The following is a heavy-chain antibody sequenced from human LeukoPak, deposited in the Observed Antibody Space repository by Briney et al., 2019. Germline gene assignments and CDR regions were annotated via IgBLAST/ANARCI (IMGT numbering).Heavy chain of an antibody. CDR3: ARDTGGYGVRSWIDP. V-gene: IGHV1-69*05. D-gene: IGHD2-8*02. CDR2: MIPIFGTA. J-gene: IGHJ5*02. CDR1: GGTFSSYA. Sequence: GASVKVSCKASGGTFSSYAISWVRQAPGQGLGWMGGMIPIFGTAKYAQKVQGRVTISTDESTSTEYMELSGVRSEDTAVYYCARDTGGYGVRSWIDPWGQGTLVTVSS.